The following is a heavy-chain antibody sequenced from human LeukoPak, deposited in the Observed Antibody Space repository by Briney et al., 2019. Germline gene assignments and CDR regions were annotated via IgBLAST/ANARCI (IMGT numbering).Heavy chain of an antibody. Sequence: PGRSLRLSCAASGFTFDDYAMHWVRQAPGKGLEWVSGISWNSGSIGYADSVKGRFTISRDNAKNSLYLQMNSLRAEDTALYYCAKDTLRFSSSWYYFDYWGQGTLVTVSS. CDR2: ISWNSGSI. J-gene: IGHJ4*02. D-gene: IGHD6-13*01. CDR3: AKDTLRFSSSWYYFDY. CDR1: GFTFDDYA. V-gene: IGHV3-9*01.